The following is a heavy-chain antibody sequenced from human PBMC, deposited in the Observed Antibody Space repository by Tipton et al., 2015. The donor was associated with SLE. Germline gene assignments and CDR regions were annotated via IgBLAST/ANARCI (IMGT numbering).Heavy chain of an antibody. CDR1: GGSFSGNY. Sequence: TLSLTCAVYGGSFSGNYWSWIRQPPGKGLEWIGEINHSGSTNYNPSLESRVTISVDTPKNQFSLKLSSVTAADTAVYYCARGYCSGGSCYYFDYWGQGTLVTVSS. CDR2: INHSGST. CDR3: ARGYCSGGSCYYFDY. D-gene: IGHD2-15*01. V-gene: IGHV4-34*01. J-gene: IGHJ4*02.